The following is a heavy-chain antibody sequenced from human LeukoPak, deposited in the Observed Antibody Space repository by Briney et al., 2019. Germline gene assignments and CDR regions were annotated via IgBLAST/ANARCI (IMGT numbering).Heavy chain of an antibody. CDR1: GYTFTSYG. CDR2: ISAYNGNT. Sequence: GASVTVSCKASGYTFTSYGISWVRQAPGQGLEWMGWISAYNGNTNYAQKLQGRVTMTTDTSTSTAYMELRSLRSDDTAVYYCARGMTTVTRYYYYGMDVWGQGTTVTVSS. D-gene: IGHD4-17*01. J-gene: IGHJ6*02. CDR3: ARGMTTVTRYYYYGMDV. V-gene: IGHV1-18*01.